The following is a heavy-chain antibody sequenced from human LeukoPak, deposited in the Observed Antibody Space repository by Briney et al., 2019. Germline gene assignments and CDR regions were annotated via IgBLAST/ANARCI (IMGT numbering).Heavy chain of an antibody. V-gene: IGHV3-30*02. D-gene: IGHD3-16*01. CDR1: GFTFSSYG. Sequence: GGSLRLSCAASGFTFSSYGMHWVRQAPGKVLEWVAFIRYDGSNKYYADSVKGRFTISRDNSKNTLYLQMNSLRAEDTAVYYCMSWGVPTIWGQGTMVTVSS. J-gene: IGHJ3*02. CDR2: IRYDGSNK. CDR3: MSWGVPTI.